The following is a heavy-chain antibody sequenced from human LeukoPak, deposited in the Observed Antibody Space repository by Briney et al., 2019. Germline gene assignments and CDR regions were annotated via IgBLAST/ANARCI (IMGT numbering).Heavy chain of an antibody. CDR1: GGSISSSSYY. D-gene: IGHD3-22*01. CDR2: INHSGST. Sequence: SETLSLTCTVSGGSISSSSYYWGWIRQPPGKGLEWIGEINHSGSTNYNPSLKSRVTISVDTSKNQFSLKLSSVTAADTAVYYCARRYYDSSVNFDYWGQGTLVTVSS. V-gene: IGHV4-39*07. CDR3: ARRYYDSSVNFDY. J-gene: IGHJ4*02.